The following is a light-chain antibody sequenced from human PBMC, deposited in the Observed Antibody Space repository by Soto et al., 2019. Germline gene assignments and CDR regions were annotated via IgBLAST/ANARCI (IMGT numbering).Light chain of an antibody. CDR2: EVT. J-gene: IGLJ1*01. Sequence: QLVLTQPASVSGSPGQSITISCTGTSSDIGGYNSVSWYQQHPGRAPRLIIYEVTNRPSGVSNRFSASKSGNTASLTISGLQAEDEADYYCTSYTPIVTLGSVFGTGTKLTVL. CDR1: SSDIGGYNS. V-gene: IGLV2-14*01. CDR3: TSYTPIVTLGSV.